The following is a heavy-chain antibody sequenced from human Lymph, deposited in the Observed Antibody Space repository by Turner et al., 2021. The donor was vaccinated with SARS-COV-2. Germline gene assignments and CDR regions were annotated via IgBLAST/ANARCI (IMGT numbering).Heavy chain of an antibody. CDR3: ARKGSNSYYFDY. V-gene: IGHV5-51*01. Sequence: EVQLVQSGAEVKQPGECMKIYRKCSRYSSTDYWIGWVRQMPGKGLEWMGIIYPGDSDTRYSPSFQGQVTISADKSISTAYLQWSSLKASDTAMYYCARKGSNSYYFDYWGQGTLVTVSS. J-gene: IGHJ4*02. D-gene: IGHD6-6*01. CDR1: RYSSTDYW. CDR2: IYPGDSDT.